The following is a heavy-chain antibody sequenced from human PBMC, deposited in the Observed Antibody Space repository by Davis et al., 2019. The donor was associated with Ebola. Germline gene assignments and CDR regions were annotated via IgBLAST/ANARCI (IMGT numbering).Heavy chain of an antibody. CDR1: GGSISSGGYS. Sequence: MPSETLSLTCAVSGGSISSGGYSCSWIRQPPGKGLVWSGYIYHSGSTYYNPSLKSRVTISVDRSKNQFSLKLSSVTAADTAVYYCARGDYSNYIFDYWGQGTLVTVSS. D-gene: IGHD4-11*01. J-gene: IGHJ4*02. CDR3: ARGDYSNYIFDY. CDR2: IYHSGST. V-gene: IGHV4-30-2*01.